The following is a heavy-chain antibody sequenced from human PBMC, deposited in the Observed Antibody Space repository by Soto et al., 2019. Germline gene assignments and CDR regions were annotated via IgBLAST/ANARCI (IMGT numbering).Heavy chain of an antibody. J-gene: IGHJ5*02. CDR2: IYYSGST. CDR3: ARENPAVAQESQWFDP. D-gene: IGHD5-12*01. CDR1: GGSISSGGYY. V-gene: IGHV4-31*03. Sequence: SETLSLTCTVSGGSISSGGYYWSWIRQHPGKGLEWIGYIYYSGSTYYNPSLKSRVTISVDTSKNQFSLKLSSVTAADTAVYYWARENPAVAQESQWFDPGGRATLVT.